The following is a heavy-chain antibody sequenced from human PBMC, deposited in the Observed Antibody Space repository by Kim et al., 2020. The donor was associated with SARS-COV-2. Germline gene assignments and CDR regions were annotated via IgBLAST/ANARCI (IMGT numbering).Heavy chain of an antibody. CDR3: VRGEYSSGGSCYAPNWFDP. CDR1: GFAFRSYA. V-gene: IGHV3-30*03. Sequence: GGSLRLSCAASGFAFRSYAMHWVRQAPGRALEWVAIISSDGSNKDYRDSVKGRFTISRDNSKNTLYLQVNSLRPEDTAVYYCVRGEYSSGGSCYAPNWFDPWGQGAPVTVSS. J-gene: IGHJ5*02. D-gene: IGHD2-15*01. CDR2: ISSDGSNK.